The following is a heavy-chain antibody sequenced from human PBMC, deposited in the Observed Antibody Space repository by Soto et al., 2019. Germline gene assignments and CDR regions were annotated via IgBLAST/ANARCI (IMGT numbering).Heavy chain of an antibody. CDR3: AKNGHPPYYYYGMDV. CDR1: GYSFTSYG. J-gene: IGHJ6*02. D-gene: IGHD2-8*01. V-gene: IGHV1-18*01. CDR2: ISAKHGNT. Sequence: ASVKVSCKASGYSFTSYGINWVRQAPGQGLEWMGWISAKHGNTHYAQKLQGRVTMTTDTSTSTAYLELRSLTSDDTAVYYCAKNGHPPYYYYGMDVWGQGTKVTVSS.